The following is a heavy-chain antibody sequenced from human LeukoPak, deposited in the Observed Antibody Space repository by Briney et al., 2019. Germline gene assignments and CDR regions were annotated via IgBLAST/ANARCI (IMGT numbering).Heavy chain of an antibody. CDR1: GYSFTNYW. J-gene: IGHJ4*02. CDR3: AIGGDSSTSCYRCFNY. Sequence: GESLKISCEGSGYSFTNYWIGWVRQMPGKGLEWMGVIYPDDSDTRYSPSFQGQVTISADKSIGTAYLQWSSLKASDTAIYYCAIGGDSSTSCYRCFNYWGQGTLVTVSS. V-gene: IGHV5-51*01. CDR2: IYPDDSDT. D-gene: IGHD2-2*01.